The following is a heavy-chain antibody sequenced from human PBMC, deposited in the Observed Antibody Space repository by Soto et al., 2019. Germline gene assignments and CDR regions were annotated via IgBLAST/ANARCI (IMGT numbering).Heavy chain of an antibody. CDR3: ARGAAAGTGYYGMDV. Sequence: AAVKVSCKASGYTFTSYGISWVRQAPGQGLEWMGWISAYNGNTNYAQKLQGRVTMTTDTSTSTAYMELRSLRSDDTAVYYCARGAAAGTGYYGMDVWGQGTTVTVSS. CDR1: GYTFTSYG. V-gene: IGHV1-18*01. CDR2: ISAYNGNT. D-gene: IGHD6-13*01. J-gene: IGHJ6*02.